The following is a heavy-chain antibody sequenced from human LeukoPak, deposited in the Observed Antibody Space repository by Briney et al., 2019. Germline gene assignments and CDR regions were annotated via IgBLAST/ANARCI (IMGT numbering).Heavy chain of an antibody. CDR1: GYTFTSYY. CDR2: INPSGGST. J-gene: IGHJ4*02. V-gene: IGHV1-46*01. Sequence: ASVKVSCTASGYTFTSYYMHWVRQAPGQGLEWMGIINPSGGSTSYAQKLQGRVTMTTDTSTSTAYMELRSLRSDDTAVYYCARDRGYSSSWYCDYWGQGTVVTVSS. D-gene: IGHD6-13*01. CDR3: ARDRGYSSSWYCDY.